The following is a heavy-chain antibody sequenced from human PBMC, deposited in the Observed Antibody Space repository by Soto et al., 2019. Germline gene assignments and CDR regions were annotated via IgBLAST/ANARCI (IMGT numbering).Heavy chain of an antibody. CDR2: IIPIFGTA. CDR1: GGTFSSYA. J-gene: IGHJ5*02. D-gene: IGHD3-22*01. CDR3: ARGRYYDSSGYYYGNWFDT. V-gene: IGHV1-69*13. Sequence: ASVKVSCKASGGTFSSYAISWVRQAPGQGLEWMGGIIPIFGTANYAQKFQGRVTITADESTSTAYMELSSLRSEDTAVYYCARGRYYDSSGYYYGNWFDTWGQGTLVTVSS.